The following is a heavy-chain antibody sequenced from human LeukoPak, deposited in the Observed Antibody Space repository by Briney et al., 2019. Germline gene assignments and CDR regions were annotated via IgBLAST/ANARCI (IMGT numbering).Heavy chain of an antibody. CDR1: GGSISSYY. CDR3: ARGDFCSGGSCLLY. V-gene: IGHV4-59*01. Sequence: SETLSLTCTVSGGSISSYYWSLIRQPPGKGLEWIGYIYYSGSTNYNPSLKSRVTISVDTSKNQFSLKLSSVTAADTAVYYCARGDFCSGGSCLLYWGQGTLVTVSS. D-gene: IGHD2-15*01. CDR2: IYYSGST. J-gene: IGHJ4*02.